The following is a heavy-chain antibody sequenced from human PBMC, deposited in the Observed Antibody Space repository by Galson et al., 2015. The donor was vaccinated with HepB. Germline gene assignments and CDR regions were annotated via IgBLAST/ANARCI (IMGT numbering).Heavy chain of an antibody. J-gene: IGHJ4*02. D-gene: IGHD6-13*01. V-gene: IGHV3-23*01. CDR2: ISGSGGST. CDR3: ARGERAQDSSSWYWLTGQHFDY. CDR1: GFTFSSYA. Sequence: SLRLSCAASGFTFSSYAMSWVRQAPGKGLEWVSAISGSGGSTYYADSVKGRFTISRDNSKNTLYLQMNSLRAEDTAVYYCARGERAQDSSSWYWLTGQHFDYWGQGTLVTVSS.